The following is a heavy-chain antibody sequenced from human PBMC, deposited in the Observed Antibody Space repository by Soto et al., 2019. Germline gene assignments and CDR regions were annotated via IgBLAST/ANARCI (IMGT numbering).Heavy chain of an antibody. D-gene: IGHD6-13*01. CDR2: IYYSGST. Sequence: SETLSLTCTVSGGSISSYYWSWIRQPPGKGLEWIGYIYYSGSTNYNPSLKSRVTISVDTSKNQFSLKLSSVTAADTAVYYRARDIAAAGMDAFDIWGQGTMVTVSS. CDR3: ARDIAAAGMDAFDI. V-gene: IGHV4-59*01. CDR1: GGSISSYY. J-gene: IGHJ3*02.